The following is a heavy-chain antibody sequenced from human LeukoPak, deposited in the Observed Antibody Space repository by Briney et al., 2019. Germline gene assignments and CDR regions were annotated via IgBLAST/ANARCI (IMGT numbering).Heavy chain of an antibody. Sequence: ASVKVSCKASGYTFTGYYMHWVRQAPGQGLEWMGWINPNSGGTNYAQKFQGWVTMTRDTSISTAYMELSRLRSDDTAVYYCARNPHKQWLALDYWGQGTLVTVSS. CDR2: INPNSGGT. CDR3: ARNPHKQWLALDY. V-gene: IGHV1-2*04. CDR1: GYTFTGYY. J-gene: IGHJ4*02. D-gene: IGHD6-19*01.